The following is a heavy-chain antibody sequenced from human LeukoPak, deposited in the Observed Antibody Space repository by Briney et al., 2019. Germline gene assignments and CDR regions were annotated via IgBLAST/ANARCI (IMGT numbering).Heavy chain of an antibody. J-gene: IGHJ4*02. CDR3: ARWYSSGWAFDY. V-gene: IGHV4-34*01. D-gene: IGHD6-19*01. CDR1: GGSFSGYS. CDR2: INHSGST. Sequence: PSETLSLTCAVYGGSFSGYSWNWIRQPPGKGLEWIGEINHSGSTEYNPSLKSRVTISVDTSKNQFSLKLSSVTAADTAVYYCARWYSSGWAFDYWGQGALVTVSS.